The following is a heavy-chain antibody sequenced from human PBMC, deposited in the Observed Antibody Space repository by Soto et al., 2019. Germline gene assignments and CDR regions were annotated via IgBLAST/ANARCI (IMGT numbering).Heavy chain of an antibody. CDR1: GYTFTSYG. D-gene: IGHD2-2*01. CDR3: ARENVVVPAAMLRYFDY. V-gene: IGHV1-18*01. Sequence: QVQLVQSGAEVKKPGASVKVSCKASGYTFTSYGISWVRQAPGQGLEWMGWISAYNGNTTYAQKLQGRVTMTTDTSTSTAYSELRSLRSDDTAVYYCARENVVVPAAMLRYFDYWGQGTLVTVSS. J-gene: IGHJ4*02. CDR2: ISAYNGNT.